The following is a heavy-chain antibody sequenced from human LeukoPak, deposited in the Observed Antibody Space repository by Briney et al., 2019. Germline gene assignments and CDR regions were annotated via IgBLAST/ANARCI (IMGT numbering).Heavy chain of an antibody. CDR2: ISSSSSYI. V-gene: IGHV3-21*01. Sequence: GGSLRLSCAASGFTFSSYSMNWVRQAPGKGLEWVSSISSSSSYIYYADSVKGRFTISRDNAKNSLYLQMNSLRAEDTAVYYCARHTSRDGYGSHYWGQGPLVTVSS. CDR3: ARHTSRDGYGSHY. CDR1: GFTFSSYS. D-gene: IGHD5-24*01. J-gene: IGHJ4*02.